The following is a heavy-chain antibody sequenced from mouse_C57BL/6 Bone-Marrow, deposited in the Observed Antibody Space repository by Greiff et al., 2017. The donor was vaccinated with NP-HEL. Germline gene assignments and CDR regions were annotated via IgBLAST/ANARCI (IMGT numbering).Heavy chain of an antibody. Sequence: QVQLQQPGAELVRPGTSVKLSCKASGYTFTSYWLHWVKQRPGQGLEWIGVIDPSDSYTNYNQKFKGKATLTVDTSSSTAYMQLSSLTSEDSAVYYCARGDYDGSSYNWGQGTTLTVSS. CDR2: IDPSDSYT. CDR3: ARGDYDGSSYN. CDR1: GYTFTSYW. D-gene: IGHD1-1*01. V-gene: IGHV1-59*01. J-gene: IGHJ2*01.